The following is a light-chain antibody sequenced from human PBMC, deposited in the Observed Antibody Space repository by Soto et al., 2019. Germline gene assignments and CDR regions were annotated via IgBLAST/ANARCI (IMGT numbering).Light chain of an antibody. V-gene: IGLV1-51*01. J-gene: IGLJ2*01. CDR3: GTWDNSLSAGV. CDR1: SSNIGNNY. Sequence: QSVLTQPPSVSAAPGQKVTISCSGSSSNIGNNYVSWYQQFPGTAPKFLIYDNNKRPSGIPDRFSGSKSGTSATLGITGLQTGDEADYYCGTWDNSLSAGVFGGGTKVTVL. CDR2: DNN.